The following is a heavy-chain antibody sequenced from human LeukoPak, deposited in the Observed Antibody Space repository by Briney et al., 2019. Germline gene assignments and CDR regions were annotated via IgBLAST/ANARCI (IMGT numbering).Heavy chain of an antibody. D-gene: IGHD3-9*01. CDR3: ATIHYDILTGYTPFDY. CDR1: GYTLTELS. J-gene: IGHJ4*02. V-gene: IGHV1-24*01. CDR2: FDPEDGET. Sequence: ASVKVSCKVSGYTLTELSMHWVRQAPGKGLAWMGGFDPEDGETIYAQKFQGRVTMTEDTSTDTAYMELSSLRSEDTAVYYCATIHYDILTGYTPFDYWGQGTLVTVSS.